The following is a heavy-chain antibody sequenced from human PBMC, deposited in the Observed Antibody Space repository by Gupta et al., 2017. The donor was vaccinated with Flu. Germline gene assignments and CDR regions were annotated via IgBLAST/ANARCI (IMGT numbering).Heavy chain of an antibody. Sequence: QVQLVESGGGVAQPGRSLRLSCAASGFTFSSYTMHWVRQAPGKGLEWVAVISYDGSNKYYADSVKGRFTISRDNSKNTLSLQLNSLRAEDTAVYYCAKDRRDTPMAVFDYWGQGNLVTVSS. CDR1: GFTFSSYT. CDR3: AKDRRDTPMAVFDY. D-gene: IGHD5-18*01. J-gene: IGHJ4*02. CDR2: ISYDGSNK. V-gene: IGHV3-30-3*01.